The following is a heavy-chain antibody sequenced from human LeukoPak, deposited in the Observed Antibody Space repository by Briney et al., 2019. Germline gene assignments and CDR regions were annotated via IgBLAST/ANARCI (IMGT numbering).Heavy chain of an antibody. D-gene: IGHD2/OR15-2a*01. CDR3: AKDLSYGMDV. CDR1: GFTFSSYG. CDR2: ISYDGSNK. J-gene: IGHJ6*02. V-gene: IGHV3-30*18. Sequence: GRSLRLSCAASGFTFSSYGMHLVRQAAGKGLEWVAVISYDGSNKYYADSVKGRFTISRDNSKNTLYLQMNSLRAEDTAVYYCAKDLSYGMDVWGQGTTVSVSS.